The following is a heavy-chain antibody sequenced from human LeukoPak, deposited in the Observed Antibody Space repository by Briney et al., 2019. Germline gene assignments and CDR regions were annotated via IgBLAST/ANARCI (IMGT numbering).Heavy chain of an antibody. CDR1: GGTFSSYA. CDR2: IIPILGIA. CDR3: ATEPGELPFDY. Sequence: SVKVSCKASGGTFSSYAISWVRQAPGQGLEWMGRIIPILGIANYAQKFQGRVTITADKSTSTAYMELSSLRSEDTAAYYCATEPGELPFDYWGQGTLVTVSS. J-gene: IGHJ4*02. V-gene: IGHV1-69*04. D-gene: IGHD3-10*01.